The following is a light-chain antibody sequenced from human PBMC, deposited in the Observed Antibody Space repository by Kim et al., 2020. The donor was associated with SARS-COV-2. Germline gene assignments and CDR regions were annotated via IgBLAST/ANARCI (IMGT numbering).Light chain of an antibody. CDR2: DVS. CDR3: SSYTTSSTVV. V-gene: IGLV2-14*03. Sequence: QSALTQPASVSGSPGQSITISCTGTSNDIGGYNYVSWYQQHPGKAPKLMIYDVSDRPSGVSNRFSGSKSGITASLTISGLQAEDEADYYCSSYTTSSTVVFGGGTKVTVL. J-gene: IGLJ2*01. CDR1: SNDIGGYNY.